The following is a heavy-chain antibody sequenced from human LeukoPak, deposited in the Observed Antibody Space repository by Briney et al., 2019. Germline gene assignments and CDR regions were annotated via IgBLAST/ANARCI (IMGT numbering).Heavy chain of an antibody. Sequence: GASVKVSCKASGYTFTSYGISWVRQAPGQGLEWMGWISAYNGNTNYAQELQGRVTMTTDTSTSTAYMELRSLRSDDTAVYYCARTVSCSSTSCYLSDYWGQGTLVTVSS. J-gene: IGHJ4*02. V-gene: IGHV1-18*01. CDR2: ISAYNGNT. CDR3: ARTVSCSSTSCYLSDY. D-gene: IGHD2-2*01. CDR1: GYTFTSYG.